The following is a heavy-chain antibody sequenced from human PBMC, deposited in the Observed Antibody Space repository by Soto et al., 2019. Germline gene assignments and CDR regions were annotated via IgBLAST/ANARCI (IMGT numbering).Heavy chain of an antibody. D-gene: IGHD3-22*01. Sequence: ASVKVSCKASGYNFTGYYMHWVRQAPGQGHEGMGWINPNSGGTNNAQKFQGWVTITRDTSISTAYMRLRRSRSAISAFYYCARDPSISMIGDAFDFWGQGTMVTVS. V-gene: IGHV1-2*04. J-gene: IGHJ3*01. CDR3: ARDPSISMIGDAFDF. CDR2: INPNSGGT. CDR1: GYNFTGYY.